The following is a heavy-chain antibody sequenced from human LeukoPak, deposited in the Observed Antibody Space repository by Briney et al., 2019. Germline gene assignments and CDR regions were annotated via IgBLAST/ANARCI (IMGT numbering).Heavy chain of an antibody. CDR1: GYTFTSYG. CDR3: ARVLGYCSGGSCYSGWFDP. J-gene: IGHJ5*02. CDR2: ISAYNGNT. D-gene: IGHD2-15*01. Sequence: ASVKVSCKASGYTFTSYGISWVRQAPGQGLEWMGWISAYNGNTNYAQKLQGRVTMTTDTSTSTAYMELRSLRSDDTAVYYCARVLGYCSGGSCYSGWFDPWGQGTLATVSS. V-gene: IGHV1-18*01.